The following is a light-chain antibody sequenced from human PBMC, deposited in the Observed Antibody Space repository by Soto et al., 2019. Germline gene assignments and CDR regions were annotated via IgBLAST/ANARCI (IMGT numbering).Light chain of an antibody. J-gene: IGKJ1*01. CDR1: QSVSSN. Sequence: IEMTPTPATLSVSPRESAAHGRRASQSVSSNVAWYQQKPGQAPRLLIYGTSTRVTGIPARFGGEGAGRAWHFTISRLEPEGFLLYYSQQYGSLLGAFGQGTKVDIK. CDR2: GTS. V-gene: IGKV3-15*01. CDR3: QQYGSLLGA.